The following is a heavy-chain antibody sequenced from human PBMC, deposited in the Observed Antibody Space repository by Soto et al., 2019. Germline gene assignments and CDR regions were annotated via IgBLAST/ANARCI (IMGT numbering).Heavy chain of an antibody. CDR3: AKDCIAVEGFTGMDV. CDR1: GFKFYDYA. J-gene: IGHJ6*02. Sequence: EVQLVESGGGLVQPGRSLRLSCAASGFKFYDYAMHCVRQAPGKGLEWVAGISWNSGGIVYADSVKGRFTISRDNAKRSLSLQMNSLRAEDTAFYYCAKDCIAVEGFTGMDVWGQGTTVTV. V-gene: IGHV3-9*01. D-gene: IGHD6-19*01. CDR2: ISWNSGGI.